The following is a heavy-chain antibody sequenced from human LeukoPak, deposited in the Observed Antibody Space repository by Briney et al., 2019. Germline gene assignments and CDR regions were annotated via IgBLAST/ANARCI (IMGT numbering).Heavy chain of an antibody. V-gene: IGHV1-3*01. D-gene: IGHD3-3*01. Sequence: GASVKVSCKASGYTFTSYAMHWVRQAPGQRLEWMGWINAGNGNTKYSQKFQGRVTITRDTSASTAYMELRSLRSDDTAVYYCARDDFWSGYRPLYYYGMDVWGQGTTVTVSS. CDR3: ARDDFWSGYRPLYYYGMDV. CDR1: GYTFTSYA. J-gene: IGHJ6*02. CDR2: INAGNGNT.